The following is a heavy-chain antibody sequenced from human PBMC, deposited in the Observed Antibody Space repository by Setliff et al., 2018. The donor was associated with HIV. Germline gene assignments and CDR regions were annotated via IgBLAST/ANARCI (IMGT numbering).Heavy chain of an antibody. CDR2: INAGNGNT. Sequence: ASVKVSCKASGYTFTSYAMHWVRQAPGQRLEWMGWINAGNGNTKYSQKFQGRVTITRDTSASTAYMELSSLRSDDTAVYYCARVRGIGAYNYYYMDVWGKGTTVTVSS. J-gene: IGHJ6*03. CDR3: ARVRGIGAYNYYYMDV. D-gene: IGHD1-26*01. CDR1: GYTFTSYA. V-gene: IGHV1-3*01.